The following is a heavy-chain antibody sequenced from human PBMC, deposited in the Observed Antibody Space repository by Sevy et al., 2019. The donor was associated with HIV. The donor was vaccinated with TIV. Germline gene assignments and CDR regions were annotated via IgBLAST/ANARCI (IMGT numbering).Heavy chain of an antibody. Sequence: SETLSLTCAVSGGSISSGGYSWSWIRQPPGKGLEWIGYIYHSGSTYYNPSLKSRVTISVDRSKNQFSLKLSSVTAADTAVYYCARGYCDSSGYYFHFDYWGQGTLVTVSS. CDR2: IYHSGST. CDR1: GGSISSGGYS. D-gene: IGHD3-22*01. V-gene: IGHV4-30-2*01. CDR3: ARGYCDSSGYYFHFDY. J-gene: IGHJ4*02.